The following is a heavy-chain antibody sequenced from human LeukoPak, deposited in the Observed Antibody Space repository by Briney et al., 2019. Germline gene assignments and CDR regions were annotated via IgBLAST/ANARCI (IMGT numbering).Heavy chain of an antibody. V-gene: IGHV1-24*01. J-gene: IGHJ4*02. D-gene: IGHD3-3*01. CDR3: AILLEDYAFSTGSAKDY. CDR1: GYSLTQLS. CDR2: FDPVDGET. Sequence: GASVKVSCKVSGYSLTQLSMHWVRQGIGRGLEGMGGFDPVDGETIYAQKFQGRVTMTENTSTDTAYMELGSLRSDDTAVYYCAILLEDYAFSTGSAKDYWGQGTLVTVSS.